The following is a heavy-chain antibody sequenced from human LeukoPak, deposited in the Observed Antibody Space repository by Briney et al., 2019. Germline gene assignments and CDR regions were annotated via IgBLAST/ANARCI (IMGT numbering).Heavy chain of an antibody. CDR3: ARARQYDGTNSPYYLDY. V-gene: IGHV3-74*01. Sequence: GGSLRLSCAASGFTFSNAWMHWVRQAPGKGLVWVSRIRSDGTTTSYADSVKGRFTISRDSAKNTLYLQMDSLRADDTAVYYCARARQYDGTNSPYYLDYWGRGTLVTVSS. D-gene: IGHD3-16*01. CDR1: GFTFSNAW. J-gene: IGHJ4*02. CDR2: IRSDGTTT.